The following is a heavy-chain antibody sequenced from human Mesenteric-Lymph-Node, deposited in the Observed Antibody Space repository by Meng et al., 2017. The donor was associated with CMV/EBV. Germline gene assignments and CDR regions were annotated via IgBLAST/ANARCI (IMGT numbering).Heavy chain of an antibody. J-gene: IGHJ4*02. CDR1: GDSISNSTYY. CDR2: VHHSGTT. V-gene: IGHV4-39*01. CDR3: ARRGNYDSDYSEY. Sequence: QLHLQDSGPGLVKPSETLSLSCIVSGDSISNSTYYWTWIRQPPGKGLEWIGSVHHSGTTYYNPSLKGRLTISVDTSANLFSLRLTTVTAADTATYYCARRGNYDSDYSEYWGQGTLVTVS. D-gene: IGHD3-22*01.